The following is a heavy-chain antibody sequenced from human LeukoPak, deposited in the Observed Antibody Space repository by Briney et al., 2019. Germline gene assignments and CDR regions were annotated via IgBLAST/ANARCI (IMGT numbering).Heavy chain of an antibody. CDR2: ISAYNGNT. CDR1: GYTFTSYG. V-gene: IGHV1-18*01. J-gene: IGHJ4*02. Sequence: GASVKVSCKASGYTFTSYGISWVRQAPGQGLEWMGWISAYNGNTNYAQKFQGRVTITADKSTSTAYMELSSLRSEDTAVYYCARDLGYYYDSSGANFDYWGQGTLVTVSS. CDR3: ARDLGYYYDSSGANFDY. D-gene: IGHD3-22*01.